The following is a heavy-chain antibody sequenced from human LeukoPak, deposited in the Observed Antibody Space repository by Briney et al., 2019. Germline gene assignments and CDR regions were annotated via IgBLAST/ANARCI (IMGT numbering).Heavy chain of an antibody. CDR2: IKQDGSEK. CDR1: GFTFSSYW. V-gene: IGHV3-7*03. J-gene: IGHJ6*02. CDR3: GAGGGGMDV. Sequence: GGSLRLSCAASGFTFSSYWTSWVRQAPGKGLEWVANIKQDGSEKYYVDSVKGRFIISRDNAKNSLYLQMNSLRAEDTAVYYCGAGGGGMDVWGQGTTVTVSS. D-gene: IGHD2-15*01.